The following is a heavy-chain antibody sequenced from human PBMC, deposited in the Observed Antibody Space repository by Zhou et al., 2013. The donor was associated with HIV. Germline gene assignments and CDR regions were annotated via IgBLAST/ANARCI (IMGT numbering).Heavy chain of an antibody. Sequence: QVQLVQSGTEVKKPGSSVRVSCKASGVTFNRYAVNWVRQTPGQGLYWIGGTIPSFHITNYAKTLQGRVTITSDESTNTVYMELGSLKSEDTAMYYCTTGVIRINVLRGSITNDYWGQGTLVTVSP. CDR2: TIPSFHIT. CDR1: GVTFNRYA. J-gene: IGHJ4*02. D-gene: IGHD2-21*01. CDR3: TTGVIRINVLRGSITNDY. V-gene: IGHV1-69*05.